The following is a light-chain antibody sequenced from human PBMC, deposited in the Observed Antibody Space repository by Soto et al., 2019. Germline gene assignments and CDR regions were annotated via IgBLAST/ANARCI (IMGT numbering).Light chain of an antibody. V-gene: IGLV2-18*02. CDR1: SSDIGAYNR. J-gene: IGLJ1*01. CDR2: DVN. CDR3: SPFTSSNAYV. Sequence: QSALTQPPSVSGSPGQSVAISCTGTSSDIGAYNRVSWYQQPPGTAPKLMIYDVNNRPSGVPDRFAGSKSGNTASLAISGLQADDEADYYCSPFTSSNAYVFGSGSKHTVL.